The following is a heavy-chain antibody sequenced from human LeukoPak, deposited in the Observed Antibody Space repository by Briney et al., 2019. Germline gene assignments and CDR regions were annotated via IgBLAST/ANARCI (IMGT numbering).Heavy chain of an antibody. Sequence: HPGGSLRLSCAASGFTFSSYAMSWVRQAPGKGLEWVSAISGSGGSTYYADSVKGRFTISRDNSKNTLYLQMNSLRAEDTAVYYCAKGVVAYCSGGSCSIWFDPWGQRTLVTVSS. CDR1: GFTFSSYA. J-gene: IGHJ5*02. D-gene: IGHD2-15*01. V-gene: IGHV3-23*01. CDR3: AKGVVAYCSGGSCSIWFDP. CDR2: ISGSGGST.